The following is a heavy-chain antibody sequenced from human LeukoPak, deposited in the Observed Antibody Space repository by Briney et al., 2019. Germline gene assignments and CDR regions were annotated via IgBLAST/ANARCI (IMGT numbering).Heavy chain of an antibody. V-gene: IGHV7-4-1*02. CDR1: GYTFTRYA. CDR2: INTNTGNP. CDR3: ARDLREWQQLAPYGMDV. J-gene: IGHJ6*02. D-gene: IGHD6-13*01. Sequence: GASVKVSCKASGYTFTRYAMNWVRQAPGQGLEWMGWINTNTGNPTYAQGFTGRFVFSLDTSVNTAYLQISSLKAEDTAVYYCARDLREWQQLAPYGMDVWGQGTTVTVSS.